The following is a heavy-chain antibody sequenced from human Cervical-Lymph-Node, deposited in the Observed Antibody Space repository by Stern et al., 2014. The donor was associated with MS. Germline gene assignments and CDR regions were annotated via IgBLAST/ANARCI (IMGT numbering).Heavy chain of an antibody. CDR2: FDPEDGEM. V-gene: IGHV1-24*01. CDR3: ATDAGF. CDR1: GHTLMDLS. J-gene: IGHJ3*01. Sequence: QVKLVQSGAEVKKPTASVKVSCKVSGHTLMDLSMHWVRKPPGKGLEWMGGFDPEDGEMFYAQTFQGRVIMTEDTSTDIAHMELTSLTPDDTAVYYCATDAGFWGQGTMVTVSS.